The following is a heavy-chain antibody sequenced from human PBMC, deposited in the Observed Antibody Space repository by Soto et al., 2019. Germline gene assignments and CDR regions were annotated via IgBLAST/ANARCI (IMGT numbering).Heavy chain of an antibody. CDR2: ISYDGSNS. CDR1: GFTLSSYG. Sequence: GVTRRLSWAAAGFTLSSYGMHWVRQAPGKGLEWGAVISYDGSNSYYADSVWGRFTSSRDNSKNTLYLQMNSLIAEDTAVYYCARDFSRDYDSSGIPGYWGQGTLVTVSS. CDR3: ARDFSRDYDSSGIPGY. D-gene: IGHD3-22*01. V-gene: IGHV3-33*01. J-gene: IGHJ4*02.